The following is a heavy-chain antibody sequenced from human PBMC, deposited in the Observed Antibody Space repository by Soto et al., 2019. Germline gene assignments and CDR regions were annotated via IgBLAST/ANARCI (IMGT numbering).Heavy chain of an antibody. CDR2: IIPIFDTS. J-gene: IGHJ5*02. V-gene: IGHV1-69*01. D-gene: IGHD6-19*01. Sequence: QVQLVQSGAEVKKPGSSVKVSCKASGGSFSSYTFSWVRQAPGQGLEWMGGIIPIFDTSDYAQKFQGRLTMTADESTSTAYMELSSLGSEDTAVYYCARGYFRIAVAGTPYNWVDPWGQGTLVIVSS. CDR3: ARGYFRIAVAGTPYNWVDP. CDR1: GGSFSSYT.